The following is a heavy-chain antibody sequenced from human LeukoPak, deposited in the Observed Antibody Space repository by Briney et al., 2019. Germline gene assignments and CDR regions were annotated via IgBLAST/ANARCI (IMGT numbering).Heavy chain of an antibody. CDR1: GYILTNYG. D-gene: IGHD5-12*01. CDR2: INTYNGET. V-gene: IGHV1-18*01. Sequence: ASVKVSCSSSGYILTNYGIYWVRQAPGQGLEWMGWINTYNGETDYAQNFQGRVTMTTDTSTSTVYMDLRSLTSDDTAVYYCARGRLGVSGYKDYLDYWGQGTLVTVSS. J-gene: IGHJ4*02. CDR3: ARGRLGVSGYKDYLDY.